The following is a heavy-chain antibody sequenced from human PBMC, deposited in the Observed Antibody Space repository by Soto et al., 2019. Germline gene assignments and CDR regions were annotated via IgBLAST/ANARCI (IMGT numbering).Heavy chain of an antibody. D-gene: IGHD5-18*01. CDR2: ISGSGGST. Sequence: GGSLRLSCAASGFTFSSYAMSWVRQAPGKGLEWVSAISGSGGSTYYADSVKGRFTISRDNSKNTLYLQMNSLRAEDTAVYYCAKCFLEGIQLWLHWFDPWGQGTLVTVSS. CDR3: AKCFLEGIQLWLHWFDP. V-gene: IGHV3-23*01. J-gene: IGHJ5*02. CDR1: GFTFSSYA.